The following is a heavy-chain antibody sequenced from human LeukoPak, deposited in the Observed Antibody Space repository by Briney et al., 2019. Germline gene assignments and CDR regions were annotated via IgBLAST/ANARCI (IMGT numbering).Heavy chain of an antibody. CDR3: ARVKGGYDSIPP. D-gene: IGHD3-22*01. CDR2: INHSGST. V-gene: IGHV4-34*01. J-gene: IGHJ5*02. Sequence: SETLSLTCAVYGGSFSGYYWSWIRQPPGKGLEWIGEINHSGSTNYNPSLKSRVTISVDTSKNQFSLKPSSVTAADTAVYYCARVKGGYDSIPPWGQGTLVTVSS. CDR1: GGSFSGYY.